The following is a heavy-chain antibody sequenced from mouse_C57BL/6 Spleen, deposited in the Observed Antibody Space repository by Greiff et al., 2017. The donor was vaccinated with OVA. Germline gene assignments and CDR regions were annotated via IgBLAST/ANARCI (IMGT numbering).Heavy chain of an antibody. J-gene: IGHJ2*01. D-gene: IGHD2-4*01. Sequence: VQLQQPGAELVRPGSSVKLSCKASGYTFTSYWMHWVKQRPIQGLEWIGNIDPSDSETHYNQKFKDKATLTVDKSSSTAYMQLSSLTSEDSAVYYGARPYYDYEGFDYWGQGTTLTVSS. CDR1: GYTFTSYW. CDR3: ARPYYDYEGFDY. V-gene: IGHV1-52*01. CDR2: IDPSDSET.